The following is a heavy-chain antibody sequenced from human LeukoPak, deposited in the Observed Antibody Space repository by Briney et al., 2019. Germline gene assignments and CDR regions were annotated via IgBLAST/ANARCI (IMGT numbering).Heavy chain of an antibody. CDR2: IYYSGST. CDR3: ARGQRKVLLWFGELLYYFDY. CDR1: GGSVSSGSYY. V-gene: IGHV4-61*01. Sequence: SETLSLTCTVSGGSVSSGSYYWSWIRQPPGKGLEWIGYIYYSGSTNYNPSLKSRVTISVDTSKNQFSLELSSVTAADTAVYYCARGQRKVLLWFGELLYYFDYWGQGTLVTVSS. J-gene: IGHJ4*02. D-gene: IGHD3-10*01.